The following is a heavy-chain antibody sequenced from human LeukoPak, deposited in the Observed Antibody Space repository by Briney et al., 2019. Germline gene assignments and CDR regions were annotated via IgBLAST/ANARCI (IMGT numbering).Heavy chain of an antibody. J-gene: IGHJ6*03. Sequence: GESLKISCKGSGYSFTSYWIGWVRQMPGKGLEWMGIIYPGDSDTRHSPSFQGQVTISADKSISTAYLQWSSLKASDTAMYYCARSNSSGWPYYYYYYYMDVWGKGTTVTVSS. CDR1: GYSFTSYW. CDR2: IYPGDSDT. D-gene: IGHD6-19*01. CDR3: ARSNSSGWPYYYYYYYMDV. V-gene: IGHV5-51*01.